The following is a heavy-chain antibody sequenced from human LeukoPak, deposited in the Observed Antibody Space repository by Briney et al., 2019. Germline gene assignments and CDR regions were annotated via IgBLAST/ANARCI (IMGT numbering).Heavy chain of an antibody. J-gene: IGHJ4*02. CDR3: ARVSRLYHDTSGRIFDY. CDR1: GYTFTGYY. Sequence: ASVKVSCKASGYTFTGYYMHWVRQAPGQGLEWMGWINLNRGDRNYAQKFQGRVTMTRDTSSSTAYMEVSRLRSDDTAVYYCARVSRLYHDTSGRIFDYWGQGTLVTVSS. CDR2: INLNRGDR. D-gene: IGHD3-22*01. V-gene: IGHV1-2*02.